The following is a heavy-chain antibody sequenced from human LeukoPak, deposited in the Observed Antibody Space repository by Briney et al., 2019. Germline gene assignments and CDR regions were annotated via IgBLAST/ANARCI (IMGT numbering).Heavy chain of an antibody. Sequence: SETLSLTCSVFADSMNNYYWTWIRQPPGKGLEWVGNMHPGGTTKFHASLEGRVTMSIDTSNKQFSLRLRSVTAADTATYYCARGYCSSTICFQYFHHWGQGTLVTVSS. J-gene: IGHJ1*01. CDR1: ADSMNNYY. D-gene: IGHD2-2*01. CDR3: ARGYCSSTICFQYFHH. V-gene: IGHV4-59*01. CDR2: MHPGGTT.